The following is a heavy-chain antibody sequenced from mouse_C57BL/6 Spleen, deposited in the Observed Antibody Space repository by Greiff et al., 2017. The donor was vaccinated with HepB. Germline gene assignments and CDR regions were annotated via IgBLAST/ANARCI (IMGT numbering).Heavy chain of an antibody. CDR1: GYTFTSYW. CDR3: ARKGIPLDY. D-gene: IGHD5-1-1*01. V-gene: IGHV1-52*01. J-gene: IGHJ2*01. Sequence: QVQLKESGAELVRPGSSVKLSCKASGYTFTSYWMHWVKQRPIQGLEWIGNIDPSDSETHYNQKFKDKATLTVDKSSSTAYMQRSSLPSEDSAVYYFARKGIPLDYCGQGTTLTVSS. CDR2: IDPSDSET.